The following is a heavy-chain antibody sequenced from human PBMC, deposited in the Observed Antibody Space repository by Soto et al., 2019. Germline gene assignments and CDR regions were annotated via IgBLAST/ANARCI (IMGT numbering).Heavy chain of an antibody. CDR2: ILPRGRTT. J-gene: IGHJ4*02. CDR1: GFAFSASV. D-gene: IGHD1-26*01. V-gene: IGHV3-23*01. Sequence: EVQLLESGGDFVQPGGSLRLSCATSGFAFSASVMYWVRQAPGRGLEWVSAILPRGRTTYYADSVKGRFTGSRDDSRNTLHVQMNSLRAEDTALYYCAKLAVRSNYLGEDYWGQGTLVTVSS. CDR3: AKLAVRSNYLGEDY.